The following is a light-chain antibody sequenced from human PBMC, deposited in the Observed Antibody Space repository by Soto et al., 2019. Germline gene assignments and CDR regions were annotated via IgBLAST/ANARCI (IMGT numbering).Light chain of an antibody. V-gene: IGKV3D-15*01. CDR1: QSVGSN. CDR2: GTS. J-gene: IGKJ4*01. CDR3: QQYNDGLT. Sequence: EIVLTQSPDTLSLSPGERATLSCRASQSVGSNLAWYQQKPGQAPRLLIYGTSSRATGIPTRFSGSGSGTEFTLTITSLQSEDFAVYFCQQYNDGLTFGGGTKVDIK.